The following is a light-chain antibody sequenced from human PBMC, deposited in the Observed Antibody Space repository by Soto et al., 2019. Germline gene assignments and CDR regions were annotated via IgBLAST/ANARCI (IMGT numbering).Light chain of an antibody. CDR1: QSVSSSY. CDR3: QQDGSSPT. Sequence: EIVLTQSPGTLSLSPGERGTLSCRASQSVSSSYLAWYQQKPGQAPRLLIYGASSRATGIPDRFSGSGSGTDFTLSISRLEPEGVAVYYCQQDGSSPTFGGGTKVEIK. J-gene: IGKJ4*01. CDR2: GAS. V-gene: IGKV3-20*01.